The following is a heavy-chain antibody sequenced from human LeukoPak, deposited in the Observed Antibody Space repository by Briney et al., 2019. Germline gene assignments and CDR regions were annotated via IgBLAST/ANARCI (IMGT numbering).Heavy chain of an antibody. CDR3: ANSTMVRGVTPGAAWFDP. CDR1: GFTFTNYW. CDR2: IKQDRSEK. V-gene: IGHV3-7*03. J-gene: IGHJ5*02. Sequence: GGSLRLSCAASGFTFTNYWMSWVRQAPGKGLELVANIKQDRSEKYYVDSVKGRFTISRDNAKNSLYLQMNSLRAEDTAVYYCANSTMVRGVTPGAAWFDPWGQGTLVTVSS. D-gene: IGHD3-10*01.